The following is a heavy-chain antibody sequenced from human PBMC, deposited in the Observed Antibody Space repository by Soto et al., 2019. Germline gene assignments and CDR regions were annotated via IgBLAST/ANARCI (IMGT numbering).Heavy chain of an antibody. CDR2: IHYSGSS. J-gene: IGHJ4*02. Sequence: SETLSLTCTVSSGSISNNNFYWGWIRQAPGKGLEWIGNIHYSGSSSYNPSLKSRVTLSVDTSKNQFSLKLSSVTAADTAVYYCARRIVGAIKGFDYWGQGTLGTVSS. D-gene: IGHD1-26*01. V-gene: IGHV4-39*01. CDR3: ARRIVGAIKGFDY. CDR1: SGSISNNNFY.